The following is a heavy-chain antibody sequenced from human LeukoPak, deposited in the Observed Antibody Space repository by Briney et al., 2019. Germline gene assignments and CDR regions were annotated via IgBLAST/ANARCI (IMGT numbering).Heavy chain of an antibody. CDR2: IYSGGST. J-gene: IGHJ4*02. V-gene: IGHV3-66*01. CDR3: ARELTGDYDY. D-gene: IGHD7-27*01. CDR1: GFTVSSNY. Sequence: GSLRLSCAASGFTVSSNYMSWVRQAPGKGLEWVSVIYSGGSTYYADSVKGRFTISRDNAKNSLYLQMNSLRAEDTAVYYCARELTGDYDYWGQGTLVTVSS.